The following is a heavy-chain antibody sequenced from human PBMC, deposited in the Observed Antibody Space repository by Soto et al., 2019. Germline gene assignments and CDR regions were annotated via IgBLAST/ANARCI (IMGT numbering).Heavy chain of an antibody. CDR3: AKEINGTTYYSYYYGMDV. CDR1: GFTFSSYG. J-gene: IGHJ6*02. CDR2: ISYDGSNK. Sequence: WGSLRLSCAASGFTFSSYGMHWVRQAPGKGLEWVAVISYDGSNKYYADSVKGRFTISRDNSKNTLYLQMNSLRAEDTAVYYCAKEINGTTYYSYYYGMDVWGQGTTVTVSS. D-gene: IGHD1-20*01. V-gene: IGHV3-30*18.